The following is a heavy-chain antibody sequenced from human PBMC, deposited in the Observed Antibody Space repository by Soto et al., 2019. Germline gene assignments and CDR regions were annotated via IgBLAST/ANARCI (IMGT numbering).Heavy chain of an antibody. CDR1: GYTFTSYG. J-gene: IGHJ3*01. D-gene: IGHD3-22*01. V-gene: IGHV1-18*04. CDR2: ISAYNGNT. Sequence: ASVKVSCKASGYTFTSYGISWVRQAPGQGLEWMGWISAYNGNTNYAQKLQGRVTMTTDTSTSTAYMELRSLRSDDTAVYYCASPTYHDRTPRYFDCWGQGTRGTVSS. CDR3: ASPTYHDRTPRYFDC.